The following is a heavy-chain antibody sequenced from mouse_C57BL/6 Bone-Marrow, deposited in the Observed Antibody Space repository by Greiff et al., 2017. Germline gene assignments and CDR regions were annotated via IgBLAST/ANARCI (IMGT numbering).Heavy chain of an antibody. D-gene: IGHD1-2*01. V-gene: IGHV7-3*01. CDR2: IRNKANGYTT. CDR1: GFTFTDYY. J-gene: IGHJ1*03. CDR3: ARSHHYWNWYFDV. Sequence: EVKVVESGGGLVQPGGSLSLSCAASGFTFTDYYMSWVRQPPGKALEWLGFIRNKANGYTTEYSASVKGRFTISRDNSQSILYLQMNALRAEDSATYYCARSHHYWNWYFDVWGTGTTVTVSS.